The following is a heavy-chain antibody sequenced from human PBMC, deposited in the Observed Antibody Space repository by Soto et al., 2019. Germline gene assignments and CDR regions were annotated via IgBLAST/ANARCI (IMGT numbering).Heavy chain of an antibody. Sequence: SDTLSLTCTVSGVSISSYFWSWILQPPGKGLEWIGEIYKSGSTDYNPSLKSRFTISADTSKNQFSLRLSSVTAADTAVYYCASRSSSLYAFDIWGQGTMDIVSS. J-gene: IGHJ3*02. D-gene: IGHD6-13*01. CDR1: GVSISSYF. V-gene: IGHV4-4*09. CDR3: ASRSSSLYAFDI. CDR2: IYKSGST.